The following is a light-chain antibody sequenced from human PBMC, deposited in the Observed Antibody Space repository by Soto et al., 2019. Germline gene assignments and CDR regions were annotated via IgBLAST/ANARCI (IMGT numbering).Light chain of an antibody. V-gene: IGKV2-30*01. CDR1: QSLEYSDGNTF. CDR2: QVS. J-gene: IGKJ1*01. CDR3: MQGTHWPWT. Sequence: DVVLTQSPLSLPVTLGQPASMSCRSSQSLEYSDGNTFLNWFHQRPGQSPRRLIYQVSNRDSGVPARFVGSGSGTDFTLRISRVEAEDVGLYFCMQGTHWPWTFGQGTKVEI.